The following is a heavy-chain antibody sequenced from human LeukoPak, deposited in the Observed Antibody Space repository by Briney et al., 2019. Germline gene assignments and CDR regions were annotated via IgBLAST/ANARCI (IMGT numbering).Heavy chain of an antibody. V-gene: IGHV3-30*04. Sequence: GSLRLSCAASGFTFSSYAMHWVRQAPGKGLEWVAVISYDGSNKYYADSVKGRFTISRDNSKNTLYLQMNSLRVEDTAVYYCATTLRSGSYYFDSWGQGTLVTVSS. D-gene: IGHD1-26*01. CDR1: GFTFSSYA. J-gene: IGHJ4*02. CDR2: ISYDGSNK. CDR3: ATTLRSGSYYFDS.